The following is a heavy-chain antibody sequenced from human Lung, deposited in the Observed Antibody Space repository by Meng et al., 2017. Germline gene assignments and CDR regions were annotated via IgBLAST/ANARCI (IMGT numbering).Heavy chain of an antibody. J-gene: IGHJ4*02. CDR3: ARGRYSSSSAVVDY. V-gene: IGHV3-33*01. CDR2: IWYDGSNK. D-gene: IGHD6-13*01. CDR1: GFTFSSYG. Sequence: QVQLVESGGGGVQPGRSRRVSCAASGFTFSSYGMHWVRQAPGKGLEWVAVIWYDGSNKYYADSVKGRFTISRDNSKNTLYLQMNSLRAEDTAVYYCARGRYSSSSAVVDYWGQGTLVTVSS.